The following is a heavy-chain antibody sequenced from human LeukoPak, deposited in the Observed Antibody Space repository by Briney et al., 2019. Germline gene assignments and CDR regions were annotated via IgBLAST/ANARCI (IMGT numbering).Heavy chain of an antibody. CDR2: IIPIFGTA. CDR1: GGTFSSYA. D-gene: IGHD4-23*01. CDR3: ASAGYGGTYYYYGMDV. J-gene: IGHJ6*02. V-gene: IGHV1-69*13. Sequence: GASVKVSCKASGGTFSSYAISWVRQAPGQGLEWMGGIIPIFGTANYAQKFQGRVTITADESTSTAYMELSSLRSEDTAVYYCASAGYGGTYYYYGMDVWGQGTTVTVSS.